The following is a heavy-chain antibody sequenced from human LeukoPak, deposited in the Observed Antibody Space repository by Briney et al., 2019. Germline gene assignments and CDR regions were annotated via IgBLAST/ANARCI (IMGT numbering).Heavy chain of an antibody. CDR2: IWFDGRNK. V-gene: IGHV3-30*02. J-gene: IGHJ4*02. D-gene: IGHD1-26*01. CDR3: AKQWELDY. Sequence: GGSLRLSCAASGFTFSNYGMHWVRQAPGKGLERLTSIWFDGRNKYYADSVKSRVTISRDNSKNTVYLQMNNLRAEDTAIYYCAKQWELDYWGQGTLVTVSS. CDR1: GFTFSNYG.